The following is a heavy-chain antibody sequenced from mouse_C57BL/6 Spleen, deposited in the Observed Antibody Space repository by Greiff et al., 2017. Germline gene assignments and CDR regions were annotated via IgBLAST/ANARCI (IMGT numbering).Heavy chain of an antibody. CDR1: GFTFSSYA. Sequence: EVQLQQSGGGLVKPGGSLKLSCAASGFTFSSYAMSWVRQTPEKRLEWVATISDGGSYTYYPDNVKGRFTISRDNAKNNLYLQMSHLKSEDTAMYYCARSPYDYEFAYWGQGTLVTVSA. J-gene: IGHJ3*01. V-gene: IGHV5-4*01. D-gene: IGHD2-4*01. CDR3: ARSPYDYEFAY. CDR2: ISDGGSYT.